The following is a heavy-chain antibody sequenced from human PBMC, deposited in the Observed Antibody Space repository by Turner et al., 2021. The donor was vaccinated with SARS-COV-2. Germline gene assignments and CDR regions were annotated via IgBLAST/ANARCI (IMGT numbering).Heavy chain of an antibody. D-gene: IGHD3-16*01. Sequence: EVQLVESGGDLVKPGGSLRLPCAASGFTFANAWMGWVRQAPGKGLEWVGHIASNTDGGATYDAAPVKGRFTISRDDSKATLFLQMTSLKAEDTAVYYCVGAFLGNWGQGTLVTVSS. V-gene: IGHV3-15*04. CDR1: GFTFANAW. J-gene: IGHJ4*02. CDR2: IASNTDGGAT. CDR3: VGAFLGN.